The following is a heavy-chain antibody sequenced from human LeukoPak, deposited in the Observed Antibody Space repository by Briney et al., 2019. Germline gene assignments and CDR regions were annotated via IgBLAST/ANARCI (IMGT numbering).Heavy chain of an antibody. Sequence: ASVKVSCKASGYTFTGYCMHWVRQAPGQGLEWMGWINPNSGGTNYAQKFQGRVTMTRDTSISTAYMELSRLRSDDTAVYYCARDVGRIAARVRNWFDPWGQGTLVTVSS. CDR1: GYTFTGYC. V-gene: IGHV1-2*02. D-gene: IGHD6-6*01. CDR3: ARDVGRIAARVRNWFDP. J-gene: IGHJ5*02. CDR2: INPNSGGT.